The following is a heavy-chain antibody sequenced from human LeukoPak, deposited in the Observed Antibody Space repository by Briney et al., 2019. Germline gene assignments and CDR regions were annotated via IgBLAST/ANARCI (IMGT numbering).Heavy chain of an antibody. CDR1: AGSISSSSYS. D-gene: IGHD6-19*01. J-gene: IGHJ5*02. CDR2: IYYSVST. CDR3: ARHVRKRGIAVAGTPGWFDP. Sequence: SETLFLTCTVSAGSISSSSYSSGWIRQPPGKGLEWIGSIYYSVSTYFNPSLTSRVTMSVDTSKNQFSLRLSSVTAADTAVYYCARHVRKRGIAVAGTPGWFDPWGQGTLVTVSS. V-gene: IGHV4-39*01.